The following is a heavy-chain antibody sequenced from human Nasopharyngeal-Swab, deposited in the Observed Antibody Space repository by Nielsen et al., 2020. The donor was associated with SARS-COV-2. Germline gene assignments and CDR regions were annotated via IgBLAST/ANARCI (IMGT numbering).Heavy chain of an antibody. D-gene: IGHD5-24*01. J-gene: IGHJ6*03. CDR1: GFIFGNYA. CDR3: AKDRAEGYMDV. CDR2: IGGNGART. Sequence: GGSLRLSCVASGFIFGNYAMAWVRQAPGKGLEWVSAIGGNGARTHYADSVRGRFIISRDNSKSTLDLQMNSLRAEDTAVYYCAKDRAEGYMDVWGKGTTVTVSS. V-gene: IGHV3-23*01.